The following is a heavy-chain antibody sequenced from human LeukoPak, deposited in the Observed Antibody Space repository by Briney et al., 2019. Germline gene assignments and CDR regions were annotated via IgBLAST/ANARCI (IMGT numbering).Heavy chain of an antibody. Sequence: PGGSLRLSCAASGFTFSSYAMHWVRQAPGKGLEWVAVISYDGSNKYYADSVKGRFTISRDNSKNTLYLQMNSLRAEDTAVYYCARGKIYFDPLLDYWGQGTLVTVSS. J-gene: IGHJ4*02. D-gene: IGHD3-22*01. CDR1: GFTFSSYA. CDR3: ARGKIYFDPLLDY. V-gene: IGHV3-30-3*01. CDR2: ISYDGSNK.